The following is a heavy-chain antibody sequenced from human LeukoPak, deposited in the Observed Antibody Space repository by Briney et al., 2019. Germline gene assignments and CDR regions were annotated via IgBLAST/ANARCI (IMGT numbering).Heavy chain of an antibody. CDR1: GFTFSSYS. J-gene: IGHJ3*02. D-gene: IGHD3-10*01. V-gene: IGHV3-21*01. CDR2: ISASSTYI. Sequence: GGSLTLSCAASGFTFSSYSMNWVRQAPGKGLEWVSSISASSTYISYADSVKGRFTISRDTAKNSLYLQLHSLRAEDTAVYYCARDGGGGVNAFDIWGQGTMVTVSS. CDR3: ARDGGGGVNAFDI.